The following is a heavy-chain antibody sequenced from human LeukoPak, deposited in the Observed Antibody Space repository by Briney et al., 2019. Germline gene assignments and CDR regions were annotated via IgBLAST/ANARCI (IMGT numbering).Heavy chain of an antibody. CDR3: ARGYDSNLDYYYYMDV. Sequence: GGSLRLSCAASGFTFSSYGMHWVRQALGKGLEWVAVISYDGSNKYYADSVKGRFTISRDNSKNTLYLQMNSLRAEDTAVYFCARGYDSNLDYYYYMDVWGKGTTVTVSS. J-gene: IGHJ6*03. D-gene: IGHD3-16*01. CDR1: GFTFSSYG. V-gene: IGHV3-30*03. CDR2: ISYDGSNK.